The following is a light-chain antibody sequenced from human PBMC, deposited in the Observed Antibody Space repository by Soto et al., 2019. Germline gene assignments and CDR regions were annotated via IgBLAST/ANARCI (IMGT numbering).Light chain of an antibody. V-gene: IGLV2-11*01. J-gene: IGLJ1*01. CDR3: SSISTIDSYV. CDR2: DVG. CDR1: SSDVGGYNY. Sequence: QPALTQARSVSGSPGQSVTSSCTGTSSDVGGYNYVSWYQQHPGKAPKLMIYDVGKRPSGVPDRFSGSKSDNTASLTISGLQAEDGADYYCSSISTIDSYVFGGGTKVNVL.